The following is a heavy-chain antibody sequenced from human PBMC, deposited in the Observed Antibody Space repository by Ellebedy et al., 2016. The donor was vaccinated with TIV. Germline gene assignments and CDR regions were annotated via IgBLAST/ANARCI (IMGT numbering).Heavy chain of an antibody. CDR3: ARRGTGLDTCFDY. CDR2: ISSSSSYI. D-gene: IGHD5-18*01. V-gene: IGHV3-21*01. CDR1: GFTFSSYA. Sequence: GGSLRLSXAASGFTFSSYAMHWVRQAPGKGLEWVSSISSSSSYIYYADSVKGRFTISRDNAKNSLYLQMNSLRAEDTAVYYCARRGTGLDTCFDYWGQGTLVTVSS. J-gene: IGHJ4*02.